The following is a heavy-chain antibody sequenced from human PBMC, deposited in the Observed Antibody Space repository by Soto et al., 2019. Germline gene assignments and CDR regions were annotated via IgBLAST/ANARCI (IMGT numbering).Heavy chain of an antibody. CDR2: IIPILGIA. D-gene: IGHD5-12*01. CDR3: PRGKTSRTQPGLYYYGMDV. V-gene: IGHV1-69*02. CDR1: GGTFSSYT. J-gene: IGHJ6*02. Sequence: QVQLVQSGAEVKKPGSSVKVSCKASGGTFSSYTISWVRQAPGQGLEWMGRIIPILGIANYAQKFQGRVTITADKSTSTAYMELSSLRSEDTAVYYCPRGKTSRTQPGLYYYGMDVWGQGTTVTVSS.